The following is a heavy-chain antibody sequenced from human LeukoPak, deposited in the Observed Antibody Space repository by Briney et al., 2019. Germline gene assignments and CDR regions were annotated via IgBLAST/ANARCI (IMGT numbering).Heavy chain of an antibody. CDR3: AKDRSSGYYYSFDY. J-gene: IGHJ4*02. V-gene: IGHV3-43*02. D-gene: IGHD3-22*01. Sequence: GGSLSLSCAASGFTFAAYAMHWVRQAPGKGLEWVSLISGDGSSTYYADSAKCRFTFSRDNSKNSLYLQMNSLRTEDAALYYCAKDRSSGYYYSFDYWGQGTLVTVSS. CDR1: GFTFAAYA. CDR2: ISGDGSST.